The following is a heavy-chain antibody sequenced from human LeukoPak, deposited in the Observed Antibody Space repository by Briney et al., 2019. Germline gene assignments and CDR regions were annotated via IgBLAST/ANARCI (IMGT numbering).Heavy chain of an antibody. D-gene: IGHD4/OR15-4a*01. J-gene: IGHJ6*02. Sequence: SVTLSLTCTVSGGSISSYYWSWIRQPPGKGLEWIGYIYYSGSTNYNPSLKSRVTISVDTSKNQFSLKLSSVTAADTAVYYCARLRVPYGMDVWGQGTTVTVSS. CDR1: GGSISSYY. CDR2: IYYSGST. CDR3: ARLRVPYGMDV. V-gene: IGHV4-59*01.